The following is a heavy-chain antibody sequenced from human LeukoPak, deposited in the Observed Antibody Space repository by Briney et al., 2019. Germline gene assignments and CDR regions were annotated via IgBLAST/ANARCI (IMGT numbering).Heavy chain of an antibody. CDR1: GFSLTTPGMR. D-gene: IGHD4/OR15-4a*01. CDR3: ARLQGATIGAKWFDP. Sequence: SGPALVKPTQTLTLTCTFSGFSLTTPGMRVSWIRQPPGKALEWLSRIDWDDDKFYSTSLKTRLTISEDTSKNQVVLTMTNMDPVDTATYYCARLQGATIGAKWFDPWGQGTLVSVSS. CDR2: IDWDDDK. J-gene: IGHJ5*02. V-gene: IGHV2-70*04.